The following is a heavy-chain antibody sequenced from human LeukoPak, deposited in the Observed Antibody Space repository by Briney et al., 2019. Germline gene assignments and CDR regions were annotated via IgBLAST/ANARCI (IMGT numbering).Heavy chain of an antibody. J-gene: IGHJ4*02. CDR1: GGSISSGSYY. CDR3: ARAPWGGPYFDY. CDR2: IYTSGST. Sequence: PSETLSLTCTVSGGSISSGSYYWSWIRQPAGKGLEWIGRIYTSGSTNYTPSLKSRVTISVDTSKNQFSLKLSSVTAADTAVYYCARAPWGGPYFDYWGQGTLVTVSS. D-gene: IGHD3-16*01. V-gene: IGHV4-61*02.